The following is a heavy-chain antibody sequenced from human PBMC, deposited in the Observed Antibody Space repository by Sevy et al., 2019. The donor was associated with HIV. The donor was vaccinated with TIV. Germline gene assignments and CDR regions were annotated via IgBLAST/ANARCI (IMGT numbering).Heavy chain of an antibody. CDR2: INQDGHEK. CDR1: GFSLSNYW. J-gene: IGHJ5*02. CDR3: ARAEGRRYFDPSGWFDP. D-gene: IGHD3-9*01. V-gene: IGHV3-7*01. Sequence: GGSLRLSCVASGFSLSNYWMTWVRQAPGKGLEWVANINQDGHEKYYVDSVKGRFTISRDGATLFLQMNSLRAEDTAVYYCARAEGRRYFDPSGWFDPWGQGTLVTVSS.